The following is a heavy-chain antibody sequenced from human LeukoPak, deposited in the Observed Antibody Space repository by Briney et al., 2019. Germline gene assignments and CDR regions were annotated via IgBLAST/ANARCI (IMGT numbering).Heavy chain of an antibody. V-gene: IGHV4-59*01. D-gene: IGHD3-10*01. Sequence: SETLSLTCTVSGGSISSYYWSWIRQPPGKGLEWIGYIYYSGSTNYNPSLKSRVTISVDTSKNQFSLKLSSVTAADTAVYYCAKDPITYYYGSGRGAGWGQGTLVTVSS. J-gene: IGHJ4*02. CDR3: AKDPITYYYGSGRGAG. CDR1: GGSISSYY. CDR2: IYYSGST.